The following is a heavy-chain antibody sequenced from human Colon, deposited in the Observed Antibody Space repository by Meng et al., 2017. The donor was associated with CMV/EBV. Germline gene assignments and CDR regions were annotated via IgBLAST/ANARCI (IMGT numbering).Heavy chain of an antibody. Sequence: EVQLVESGGGLVQSGGSLRRSCATSGFTFSSFWMHWVRQAPGKVLVWVARINFDGSSTSYADSVKGRFTISRDNAKNTVYLQMDSLRAEDTAVYYCVREDHDKNSLAEYYEYRGQGTLVTVS. CDR3: VREDHDKNSLAEYYEY. CDR1: GFTFSSFW. CDR2: INFDGSST. D-gene: IGHD3-9*01. V-gene: IGHV3-74*01. J-gene: IGHJ1*01.